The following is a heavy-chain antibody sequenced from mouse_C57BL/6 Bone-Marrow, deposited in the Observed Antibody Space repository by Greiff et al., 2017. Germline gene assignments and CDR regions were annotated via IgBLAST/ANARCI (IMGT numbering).Heavy chain of an antibody. CDR2: ISDGGSYT. D-gene: IGHD1-1*01. CDR3: ARTYGSLYYYAMDY. J-gene: IGHJ4*01. Sequence: EVKLMESGGGLVKPGGSLKLSCAASGFTFSSYAMSWVRQTPEKRLEWVATISDGGSYTDYPDNVKGRFTISRDKAKNNLYLQMSQLKSEDTAMYYCARTYGSLYYYAMDYWGQGTSVTVSS. V-gene: IGHV5-4*03. CDR1: GFTFSSYA.